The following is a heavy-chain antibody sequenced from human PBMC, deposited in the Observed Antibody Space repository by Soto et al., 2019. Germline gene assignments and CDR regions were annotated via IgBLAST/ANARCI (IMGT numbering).Heavy chain of an antibody. Sequence: SETLSLTCTVSGGSISSTRYYWGWIRQPPGKGLEWIGTTYYTGSTYYNPSLKSRATISVDMSKNQFSLKLSSVTAADTAVYYCARLRITMVRGVRDMDVWGKGTTVTVSS. D-gene: IGHD3-10*01. V-gene: IGHV4-39*01. CDR3: ARLRITMVRGVRDMDV. CDR1: GGSISSTRYY. CDR2: TYYTGST. J-gene: IGHJ6*03.